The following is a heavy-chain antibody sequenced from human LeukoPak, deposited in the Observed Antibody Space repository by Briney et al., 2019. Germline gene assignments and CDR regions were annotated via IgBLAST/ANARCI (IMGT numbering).Heavy chain of an antibody. J-gene: IGHJ4*02. CDR3: ARGGITIFGVVNRWLDY. D-gene: IGHD3-3*01. Sequence: SETLSLTCAVYGGSFSGYYWSWIRQPPGKGLEWIGEVNHSGSTNYNPSLKSRVTISVDTSKNQFSLKLSSVTAADTAVYYCARGGITIFGVVNRWLDYWGQGTLVTVSS. CDR1: GGSFSGYY. CDR2: VNHSGST. V-gene: IGHV4-34*01.